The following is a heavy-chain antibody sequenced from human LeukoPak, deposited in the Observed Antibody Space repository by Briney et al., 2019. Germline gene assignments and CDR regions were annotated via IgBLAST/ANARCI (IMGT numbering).Heavy chain of an antibody. CDR1: GFIFSSYS. D-gene: IGHD5-12*01. V-gene: IGHV3-48*04. Sequence: GGSLRLSCAASGFIFSSYSMNWIRQAPGKGLEWVSYISSSSSTIYYADSVKGRFTISRDNAKNSLYLQMNSLRAEDTAVYYCARDGSSGYSAKGGFDYWGQGTLVTVSS. CDR2: ISSSSSTI. J-gene: IGHJ4*02. CDR3: ARDGSSGYSAKGGFDY.